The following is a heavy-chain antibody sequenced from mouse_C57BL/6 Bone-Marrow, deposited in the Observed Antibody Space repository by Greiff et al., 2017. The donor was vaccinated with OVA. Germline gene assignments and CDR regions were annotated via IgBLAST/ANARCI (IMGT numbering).Heavy chain of an antibody. V-gene: IGHV1-64*01. CDR3: ARSSSGYPYYFDY. D-gene: IGHD2-2*01. CDR2: IHPNSGST. CDR1: GYTFTSYW. Sequence: QVQLQQPGAELVKPGASVKLSCKASGYTFTSYWMHWVKQRPGQGPEWIGMIHPNSGSTNYNEKFKSKATLTVDKSSSTAYMQLSSLTSEDSAVYYCARSSSGYPYYFDYWGQGTTLTVSS. J-gene: IGHJ2*01.